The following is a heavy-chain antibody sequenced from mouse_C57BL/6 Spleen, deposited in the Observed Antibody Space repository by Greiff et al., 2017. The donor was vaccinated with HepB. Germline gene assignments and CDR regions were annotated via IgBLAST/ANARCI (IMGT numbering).Heavy chain of an antibody. V-gene: IGHV1-69*01. Sequence: VQLQQPGAELVMPGASVKLSCKASGYTFTSYWMHWVKQRPGQGLEWIGEIDPSDSYTNYNQKFKGKSTLTVDKSSSTAYMQLSSLTSEDSAVYYCARGLDYDEAYWGQGTLVTVSA. CDR3: ARGLDYDEAY. D-gene: IGHD2-4*01. CDR1: GYTFTSYW. CDR2: IDPSDSYT. J-gene: IGHJ3*01.